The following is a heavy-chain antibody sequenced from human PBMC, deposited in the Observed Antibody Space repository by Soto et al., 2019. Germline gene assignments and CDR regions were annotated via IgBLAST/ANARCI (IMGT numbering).Heavy chain of an antibody. CDR2: ISYDGSNK. V-gene: IGHV3-30*18. Sequence: PGWSLRLSCAASGFTFSSYGMHWVRQAPGKGLEWVAVISYDGSNKYYADSVKGRFTISRDNSKNTLYLQMNSLRAEDTAVYYCAKALYGSGVYGMDVWGQGTTVTVSS. CDR1: GFTFSSYG. CDR3: AKALYGSGVYGMDV. D-gene: IGHD3-10*01. J-gene: IGHJ6*02.